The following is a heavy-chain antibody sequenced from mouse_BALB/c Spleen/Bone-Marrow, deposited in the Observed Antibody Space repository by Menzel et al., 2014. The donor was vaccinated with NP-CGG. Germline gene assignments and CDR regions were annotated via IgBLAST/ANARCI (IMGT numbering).Heavy chain of an antibody. Sequence: EVQGVESGGGLVKPGGSPKLSCAASGFTFSDYYMFWVRQTPEKRLEWVATISDGVSYAYYPDSVKGRFTISRDNARNNLYLQMSSLKSEDTAMYYCARAPPYDFYAMDYWGQGTSVTVSS. CDR2: ISDGVSYA. CDR1: GFTFSDYY. V-gene: IGHV5-4*02. CDR3: ARAPPYDFYAMDY. J-gene: IGHJ4*01. D-gene: IGHD2-13*01.